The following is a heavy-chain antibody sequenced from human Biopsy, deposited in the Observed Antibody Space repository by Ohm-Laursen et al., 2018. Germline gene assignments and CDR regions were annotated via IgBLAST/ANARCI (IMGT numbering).Heavy chain of an antibody. CDR3: AKDKGTFNFYYYGMDV. CDR2: ISYDGSKT. V-gene: IGHV3-30*18. Sequence: SLRLSCAASGFPFTGFSMHWVRQAPGKGLEWVAAISYDGSKTDYGDSVKGRLNISRDNSKNTLDLQISSLRVEDTAVYFCAKDKGTFNFYYYGMDVWGQGTTVTVSS. D-gene: IGHD2/OR15-2a*01. CDR1: GFPFTGFS. J-gene: IGHJ6*02.